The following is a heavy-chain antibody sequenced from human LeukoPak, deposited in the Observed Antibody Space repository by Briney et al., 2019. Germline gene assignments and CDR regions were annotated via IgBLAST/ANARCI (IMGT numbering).Heavy chain of an antibody. D-gene: IGHD4-17*01. CDR3: AKGGAVTTLPFDY. CDR2: ISWNSGSI. J-gene: IGHJ4*02. CDR1: GFTFDDYA. Sequence: GGSLRLXCAASGFTFDDYAMHWVRHAPGKGLEWVSGISWNSGSIGYADSVKGRFTISRDNAKNSLYLQMNSLRAEDMALYYCAKGGAVTTLPFDYWGQGTLVTVSS. V-gene: IGHV3-9*03.